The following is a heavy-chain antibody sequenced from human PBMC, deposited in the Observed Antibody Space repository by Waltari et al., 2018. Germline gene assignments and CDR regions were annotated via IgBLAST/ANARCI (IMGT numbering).Heavy chain of an antibody. J-gene: IGHJ5*02. Sequence: QVQLVQSGAEVKTPGSSVKVSCKASAGAFSSYTISWVRQARGHGLERLGGIIPIFGTANYAQKFQGRVTITTDESTSTSYMELSSLRAEDTAVYYCAWGRRDDLFDPWGQGTLVTVSS. CDR3: AWGRRDDLFDP. CDR1: AGAFSSYT. D-gene: IGHD3-16*01. V-gene: IGHV1-69*05. CDR2: IIPIFGTA.